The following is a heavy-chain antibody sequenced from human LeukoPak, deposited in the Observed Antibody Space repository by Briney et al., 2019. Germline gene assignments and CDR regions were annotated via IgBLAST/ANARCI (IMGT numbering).Heavy chain of an antibody. CDR3: ARRYYGHFDD. V-gene: IGHV4-39*01. CDR1: GGSISSYY. J-gene: IGHJ4*02. D-gene: IGHD4-17*01. CDR2: IYYRGST. Sequence: SETLSLPCTVSGGSISSYYWGWIRQPPGKGLEWIGSIYYRGSTYYNPSLKSRVTISVDTSKNQFSLKLSSVTAADTAVYYCARRYYGHFDDWGQGTLVTVSS.